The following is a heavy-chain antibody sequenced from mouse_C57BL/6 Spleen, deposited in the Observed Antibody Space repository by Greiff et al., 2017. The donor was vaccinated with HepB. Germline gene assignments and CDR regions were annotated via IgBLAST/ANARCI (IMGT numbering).Heavy chain of an antibody. CDR1: GYTFTDYY. V-gene: IGHV1-26*01. CDR2: INPNNGGT. Sequence: EVQLQQFGPELVKPGASVKISCKASGYTFTDYYMNWVKQSHGKSLEWIGDINPNNGGTSYNQKFKGKATLTVDKSSSTAYMELRSLTSEDSAVYYCATYYGSLWYFDVWGTGTTVTVSS. J-gene: IGHJ1*03. CDR3: ATYYGSLWYFDV. D-gene: IGHD1-1*01.